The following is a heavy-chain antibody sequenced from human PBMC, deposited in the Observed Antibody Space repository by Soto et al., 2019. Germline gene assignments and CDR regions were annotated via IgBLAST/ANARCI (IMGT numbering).Heavy chain of an antibody. D-gene: IGHD4-4*01. CDR3: ARVAPGDGYSISPFDY. J-gene: IGHJ4*02. CDR2: IYTGGST. CDR1: GVTVSNNY. Sequence: QPGGSLRLSCAASGVTVSNNYMTWVRQAPGKGLEWVSVIYTGGSTYYADSVKGRFTISRDNFKNTLFLQMNSLRAEDTAVYYCARVAPGDGYSISPFDYWGQGTLVTVSS. V-gene: IGHV3-53*01.